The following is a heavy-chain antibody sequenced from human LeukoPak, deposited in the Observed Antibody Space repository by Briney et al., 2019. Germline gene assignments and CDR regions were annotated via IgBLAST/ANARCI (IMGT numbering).Heavy chain of an antibody. CDR1: GGSISSSY. CDR3: ARDSVAATKVWFDP. V-gene: IGHV4-59*01. J-gene: IGHJ5*02. Sequence: SETLSLTCTVSGGSISSSYWSWIRQPPGKGLEWIGYIYYSGSTNYNPSLKSRVTISVDTSKNQFSLKLSSVTAADTAVYYCARDSVAATKVWFDPWGQGTLVTVSS. D-gene: IGHD6-19*01. CDR2: IYYSGST.